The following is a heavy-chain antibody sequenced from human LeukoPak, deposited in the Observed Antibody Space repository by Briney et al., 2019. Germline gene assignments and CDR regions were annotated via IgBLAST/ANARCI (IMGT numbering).Heavy chain of an antibody. V-gene: IGHV4-34*01. Sequence: SETLSLTCAVYGGSFSGYYWSWIRQPPGKGLEWIGEISHSGSTNYNPSLKSRVTISVDTSKNQFSLKLSSVTAADTAVYYCARLSGYSSSWYGYYYYMDVWGKGTTVTISS. D-gene: IGHD6-13*01. J-gene: IGHJ6*03. CDR2: ISHSGST. CDR3: ARLSGYSSSWYGYYYYMDV. CDR1: GGSFSGYY.